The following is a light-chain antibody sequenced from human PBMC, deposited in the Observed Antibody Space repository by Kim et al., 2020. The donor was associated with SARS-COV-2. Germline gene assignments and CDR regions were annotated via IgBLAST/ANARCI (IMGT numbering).Light chain of an antibody. CDR2: AAS. CDR1: QSVDSN. J-gene: IGKJ1*01. Sequence: EIVMTQSPATLSVSPGERVTLSCRASQSVDSNLAWYQHTPGQTPRLLIYAASTRANGIPDRFSGSGSGTDFSLTISSLQPADFAVYYCRHYNSWPLEGAFGPGTRVDIK. V-gene: IGKV3-15*01. CDR3: RHYNSWPLEGA.